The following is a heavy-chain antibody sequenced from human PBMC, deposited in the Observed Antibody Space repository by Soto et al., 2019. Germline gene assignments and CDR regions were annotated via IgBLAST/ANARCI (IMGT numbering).Heavy chain of an antibody. V-gene: IGHV3-23*01. CDR2: ISGSSGST. CDR3: ARGQWLLLRWSVALDV. D-gene: IGHD3-22*01. J-gene: IGHJ3*01. CDR1: GFTFNNYA. Sequence: EVQLLESGGGLVQPGGSLRLSCAASGFTFNNYALSWVRQAPGKGLEWVATISGSSGSTYYADSVKGRFTISRDNSKNTLYLQMNSLRAEDTAVYYCARGQWLLLRWSVALDVWGQGTMVTVSS.